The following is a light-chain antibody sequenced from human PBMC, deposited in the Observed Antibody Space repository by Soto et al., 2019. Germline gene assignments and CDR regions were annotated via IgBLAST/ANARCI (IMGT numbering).Light chain of an antibody. Sequence: EIVLTQSPATLSVSPGERAALSCRASQSVSSNLAWYQQKPGQPPRLLIFGASTRATGIPARFSGSGSEAEFTLTISSLQSEHFAVYYCQQYSVWPLTFGGGTKVDIK. CDR3: QQYSVWPLT. J-gene: IGKJ4*01. CDR2: GAS. V-gene: IGKV3D-15*01. CDR1: QSVSSN.